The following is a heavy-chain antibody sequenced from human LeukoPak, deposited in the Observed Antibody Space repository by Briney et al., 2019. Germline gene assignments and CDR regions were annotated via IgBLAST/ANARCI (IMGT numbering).Heavy chain of an antibody. CDR2: IPSSDTTT. CDR3: ARAGKGPAEDY. J-gene: IGHJ4*02. D-gene: IGHD3-10*01. V-gene: IGHV3-48*03. CDR1: GFTVSSYE. Sequence: PGGSLRLSCAASGFTVSSYEMNWVRQAPGKGLEWVSHIPSSDTTTYYAASVKGRFTMSRDNAKNSLYLQMNSLRVADTAVYYCARAGKGPAEDYWGQGTLVTVSS.